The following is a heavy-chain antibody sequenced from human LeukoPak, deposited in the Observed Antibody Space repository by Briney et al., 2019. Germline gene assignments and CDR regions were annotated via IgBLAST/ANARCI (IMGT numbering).Heavy chain of an antibody. CDR3: ARDSSDILTGYYHF. Sequence: ASVEVSCKTSGYTFNDYYLHWVRQAPGQGLEWMGWINPNSGRTNYAPKFQGRVTLTTDTSISTAYMELSSLISGDTALYYCARDSSDILTGYYHFWGQGTLVTVSS. V-gene: IGHV1-2*02. CDR1: GYTFNDYY. J-gene: IGHJ4*02. D-gene: IGHD3-9*01. CDR2: INPNSGRT.